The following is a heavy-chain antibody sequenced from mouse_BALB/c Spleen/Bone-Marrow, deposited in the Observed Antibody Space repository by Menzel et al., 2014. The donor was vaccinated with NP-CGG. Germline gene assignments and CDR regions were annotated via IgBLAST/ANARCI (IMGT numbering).Heavy chain of an antibody. CDR3: ALIAAATFSYWYFDF. CDR2: IDPANGNT. Sequence: EVKLEESGAELVNPGASVKLSCTASGFNIKDTYMHWVKQRPEQGLEWIGRIDPANGNTKYDPKFQGKATIAADTSSNTAYLQLSSLTSEDTAVYYCALIAAATFSYWYFDFRRAGTTGTVSS. J-gene: IGHJ1*01. CDR1: GFNIKDTY. V-gene: IGHV14-3*02. D-gene: IGHD1-2*01.